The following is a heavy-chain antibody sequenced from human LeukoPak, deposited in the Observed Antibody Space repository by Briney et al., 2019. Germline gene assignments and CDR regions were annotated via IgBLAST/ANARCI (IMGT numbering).Heavy chain of an antibody. V-gene: IGHV4-34*01. CDR1: GESFSGYS. J-gene: IGHJ2*01. CDR2: VNQRRNT. Sequence: SETLSLTCVVYGESFSGYSWSWIRQPPGKGLEWIGEVNQRRNTNYNPSLKSRVTISIDTSKNQFSLKLSSVTAADTAVYYCARHGWHAWYFDLWGRGTLVTVSS. D-gene: IGHD6-19*01. CDR3: ARHGWHAWYFDL.